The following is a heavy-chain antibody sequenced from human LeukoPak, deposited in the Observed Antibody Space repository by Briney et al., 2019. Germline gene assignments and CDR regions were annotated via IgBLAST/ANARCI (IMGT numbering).Heavy chain of an antibody. Sequence: SETLSLTCTVSGGSISSYYWSWIRQPPGKGLEWIGYIYYSGSTNYNPSLKSRVTISVDTSKNQFSLKLSSVTAADTAVYYCARHTDSSSWYRYYYYYMDVWGKGTTVTVSS. CDR2: IYYSGST. CDR3: ARHTDSSSWYRYYYYYMDV. J-gene: IGHJ6*03. V-gene: IGHV4-59*08. D-gene: IGHD6-13*01. CDR1: GGSISSYY.